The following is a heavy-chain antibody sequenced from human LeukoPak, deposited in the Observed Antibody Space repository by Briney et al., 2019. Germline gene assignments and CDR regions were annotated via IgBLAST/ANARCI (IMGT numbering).Heavy chain of an antibody. D-gene: IGHD2-15*01. CDR2: IYPDDSDT. J-gene: IGHJ3*02. CDR1: GYSFTNYW. CDR3: ARRASGSGDAFDI. V-gene: IGHV5-51*01. Sequence: GESLKISCKGSGYSFTNYWIGWVRQMPGKGLEWMGIIYPDDSDTRYSPSFQGQVTISADKSITTAYLQWSSLKASDTAMYYCARRASGSGDAFDIWGQGTMVTVSS.